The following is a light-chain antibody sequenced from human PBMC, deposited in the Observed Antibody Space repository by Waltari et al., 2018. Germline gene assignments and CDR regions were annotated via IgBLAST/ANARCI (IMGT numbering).Light chain of an antibody. Sequence: DIQMTQSPSTLSASVGDRVTIPCRASQSISTWLAWYQQIPGEAPKLLIYKASSLESGVPSRFSGSGSGTEFTLTISSLRPDDFATYYCQQYNESPYTFGQGTKLEIK. CDR1: QSISTW. CDR2: KAS. J-gene: IGKJ2*01. V-gene: IGKV1-5*03. CDR3: QQYNESPYT.